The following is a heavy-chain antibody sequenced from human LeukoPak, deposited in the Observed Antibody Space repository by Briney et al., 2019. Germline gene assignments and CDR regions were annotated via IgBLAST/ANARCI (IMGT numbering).Heavy chain of an antibody. CDR1: GFTFSGYS. CDR3: ARGSVGYWFDP. J-gene: IGHJ5*02. V-gene: IGHV3-21*01. D-gene: IGHD5/OR15-5a*01. Sequence: GGSLRLSCAASGFTFSGYSMNWVRLSPGKGLEWVSSISDTGRYIYYADSVKGRFIISRDNAKNSLYLQINSLRADDTAVYYCARGSVGYWFDPWGQGTLVTVSS. CDR2: ISDTGRYI.